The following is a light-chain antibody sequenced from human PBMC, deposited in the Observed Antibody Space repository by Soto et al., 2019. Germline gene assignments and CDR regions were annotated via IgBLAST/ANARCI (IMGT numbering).Light chain of an antibody. J-gene: IGLJ1*01. Sequence: QAVVTQPPSASGTPGQRVTISCSGSSSNIGSNYVYWYQQLPGTAPKLLIYRNNQRPSGVPDRFSGSKSGTPASLAISGLRSEDEADYYCAAWDDSLSGYVFGTGTKVT. CDR3: AAWDDSLSGYV. CDR1: SSNIGSNY. CDR2: RNN. V-gene: IGLV1-47*01.